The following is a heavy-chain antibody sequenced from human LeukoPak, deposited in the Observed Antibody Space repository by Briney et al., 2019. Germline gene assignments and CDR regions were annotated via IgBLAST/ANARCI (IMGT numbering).Heavy chain of an antibody. CDR1: GGSFSGYY. J-gene: IGHJ4*02. D-gene: IGHD6-19*01. CDR3: ARGQYSSGWYDY. V-gene: IGHV4-34*01. Sequence: SETLSLTCAVYGGSFSGYYWSWIRQPPGKGLEWIGEINHSGSTNYNPSLTSRVTISVDTSKNQFSLKLSSVTAADTAVYYCARGQYSSGWYDYWGQGTLVTVSS. CDR2: INHSGST.